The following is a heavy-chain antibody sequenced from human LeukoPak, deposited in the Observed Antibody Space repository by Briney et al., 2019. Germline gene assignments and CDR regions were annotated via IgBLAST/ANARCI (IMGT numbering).Heavy chain of an antibody. Sequence: SETLSLTCAAYGGSFSGYYWSWIRQPPGKGLEWIGEINHSGSTNYNPSLKSRVTISVDTSKNQFSLKLSSVTAADTAVYYCARGRYYYGSGSYFPHYYYYYGMDVWGQGTTVTVSS. CDR2: INHSGST. CDR1: GGSFSGYY. J-gene: IGHJ6*02. CDR3: ARGRYYYGSGSYFPHYYYYYGMDV. V-gene: IGHV4-34*01. D-gene: IGHD3-10*01.